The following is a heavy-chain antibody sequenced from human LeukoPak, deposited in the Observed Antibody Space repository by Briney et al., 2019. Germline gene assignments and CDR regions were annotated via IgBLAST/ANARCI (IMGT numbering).Heavy chain of an antibody. Sequence: SVKVCCKASGGTFSSYAISWVRQAPGQGLEWMGGIIPIFGTANYAQKFQGRVTITADESTSTAYMELSSLRSEDTAVYYCANSTDTAMVTSFDYWGQGTLVTVSS. D-gene: IGHD5-18*01. CDR1: GGTFSSYA. J-gene: IGHJ4*02. CDR2: IIPIFGTA. CDR3: ANSTDTAMVTSFDY. V-gene: IGHV1-69*01.